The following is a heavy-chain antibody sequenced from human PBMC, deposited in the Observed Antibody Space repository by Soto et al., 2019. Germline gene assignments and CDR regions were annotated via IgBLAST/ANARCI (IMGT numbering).Heavy chain of an antibody. V-gene: IGHV6-1*01. CDR2: TYFRSKWYN. CDR3: AKGDNLGPKTGYAFDP. Sequence: SQTLSLTCAISGDSVSSNTASWNWIRQSPSRGLEWLGRTYFRSKWYNDYAVSVKSRIIINPDTSNNQFALQLNSVTPEDTAVYFCAKGDNLGPKTGYAFDPWGQGIMVTVS. CDR1: GDSVSSNTAS. D-gene: IGHD5-12*01. J-gene: IGHJ5*02.